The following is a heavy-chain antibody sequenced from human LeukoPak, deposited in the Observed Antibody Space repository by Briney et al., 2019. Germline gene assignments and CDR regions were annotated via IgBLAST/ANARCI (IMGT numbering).Heavy chain of an antibody. V-gene: IGHV3-21*01. Sequence: GGSLRLSCAASGFTFSSYSMNWVRQAPGKGLEWVSSISSSSSYIYYADSVKGRFTISRDNSKNTLYLQMNSLRAEDTAVYYCAKIWVGGSDYWGQGTLVTVSS. CDR2: ISSSSSYI. CDR3: AKIWVGGSDY. J-gene: IGHJ4*02. D-gene: IGHD3-10*01. CDR1: GFTFSSYS.